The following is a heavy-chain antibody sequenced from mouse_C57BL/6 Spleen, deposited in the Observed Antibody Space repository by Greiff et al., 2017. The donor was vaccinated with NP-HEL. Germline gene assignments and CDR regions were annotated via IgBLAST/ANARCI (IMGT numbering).Heavy chain of an antibody. J-gene: IGHJ2*01. D-gene: IGHD1-1*01. CDR3: ARLHYGTPYYFDY. CDR2: IDPSDSYT. V-gene: IGHV1-69*01. CDR1: GYTFTSYW. Sequence: QVQLQQSGAELVMPGASVKLSCKASGYTFTSYWMHWVKQRPGQGLEWIGEIDPSDSYTNYNQKFKGKSTLTVDKSSSTAYMQLSSLTSEDSAVYYCARLHYGTPYYFDYWGQGTTLTVSS.